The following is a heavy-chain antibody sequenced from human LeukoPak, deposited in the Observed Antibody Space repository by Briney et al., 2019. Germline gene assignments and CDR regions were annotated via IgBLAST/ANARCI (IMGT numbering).Heavy chain of an antibody. J-gene: IGHJ5*02. D-gene: IGHD2-15*01. CDR3: AKEGGDCSSATCYPLWFDP. V-gene: IGHV1-2*02. Sequence: GASVKVSCQASGYTFTCYYVHWVRQAPGQGIEWMGWINPNSGGTNYAQKFQGRVTMTRDTSISTAYMELSRLRSDDTAVYYCAKEGGDCSSATCYPLWFDPWGQGTLVTVSS. CDR2: INPNSGGT. CDR1: GYTFTCYY.